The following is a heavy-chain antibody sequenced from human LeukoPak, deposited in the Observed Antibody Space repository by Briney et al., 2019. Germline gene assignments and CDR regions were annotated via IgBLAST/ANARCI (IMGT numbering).Heavy chain of an antibody. CDR1: GGSISSYH. D-gene: IGHD6-19*01. CDR3: ARDRGSSGWNDAFDI. Sequence: SETLSLTCTVSGGSISSYHWSWIRQPPGKGLEWIGYIYYSGSTNYNPSLKSRVTISVDTSKNQFSLKLSSVTAADTAVYYCARDRGSSGWNDAFDIWGQGTMVTVSS. J-gene: IGHJ3*02. V-gene: IGHV4-59*01. CDR2: IYYSGST.